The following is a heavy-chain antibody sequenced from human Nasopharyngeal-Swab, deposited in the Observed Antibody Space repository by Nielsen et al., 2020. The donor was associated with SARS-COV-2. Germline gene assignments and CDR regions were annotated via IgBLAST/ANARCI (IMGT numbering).Heavy chain of an antibody. V-gene: IGHV1-2*06. CDR3: ARTGADDYGDNYGS. CDR1: GYTLTELS. J-gene: IGHJ4*02. Sequence: ASVKVSCKVSGYTLTELSMHWVRQAPGKGLEWMGRINPNSGGTNYAQKFQGRVTMTRDTSISTAYMELSRLRSDDTAVYYCARTGADDYGDNYGSWGQGTLVTVSS. CDR2: INPNSGGT. D-gene: IGHD4-17*01.